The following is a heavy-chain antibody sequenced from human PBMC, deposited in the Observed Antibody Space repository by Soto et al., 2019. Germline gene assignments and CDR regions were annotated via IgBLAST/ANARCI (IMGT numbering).Heavy chain of an antibody. Sequence: PGGTLRLSCAASGFTFSSYWKSWVRQAPGKGLEWVANIKQDGSEKYYVDSVKGRFTISRDNAKNSVYLQMNSLRAEDTAVYYCARDRGGQLWFLYYYNGMDVWGQGTTVTVSS. V-gene: IGHV3-7*01. CDR2: IKQDGSEK. CDR1: GFTFSSYW. D-gene: IGHD5-18*01. J-gene: IGHJ6*02. CDR3: ARDRGGQLWFLYYYNGMDV.